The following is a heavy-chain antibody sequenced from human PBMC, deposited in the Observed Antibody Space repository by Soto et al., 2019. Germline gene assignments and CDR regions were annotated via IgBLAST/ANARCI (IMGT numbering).Heavy chain of an antibody. CDR1: GYTFTNYG. J-gene: IGHJ4*02. D-gene: IGHD5-18*01. CDR3: APHTLDTGMPSGY. CDR2: IGGYKGNT. Sequence: QVQLVQSGAEVREPGASVKVSCKASGYTFTNYGVSWVRQAPGQGLEWMGWIGGYKGNTNYAQKLQGRVTLTTDTSTSTAYMAQRSLRSDDTAVYYCAPHTLDTGMPSGYWGQGTLVTVSS. V-gene: IGHV1-18*01.